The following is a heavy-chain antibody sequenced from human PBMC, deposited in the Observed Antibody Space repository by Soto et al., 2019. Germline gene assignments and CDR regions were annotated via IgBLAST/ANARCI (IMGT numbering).Heavy chain of an antibody. CDR3: TTGSVEGI. Sequence: EVQLVESAGGLVKPGGSLRLSCVASGFSFNEDWMNWVRQAPGEGLEWVGRIKTSAGGGATDYAAPAQGRFTISRDDSKNALYLHMNSLRTEDTAIYYCTTGSVEGIWGQGTTVTVSS. D-gene: IGHD2-15*01. V-gene: IGHV3-15*07. CDR2: IKTSAGGGAT. J-gene: IGHJ6*02. CDR1: GFSFNEDW.